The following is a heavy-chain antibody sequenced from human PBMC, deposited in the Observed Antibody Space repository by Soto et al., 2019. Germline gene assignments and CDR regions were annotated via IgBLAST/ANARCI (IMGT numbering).Heavy chain of an antibody. CDR2: INHSGST. CDR1: AGSFSAYY. V-gene: IGHV4-34*01. CDR3: ARGQSSLLLDC. Sequence: PSATLSITCAFYAGSFSAYYWSWIRQPPGKGLEWIGEINHSGSTNYNPSLRSRVTISVDTSKNQFSLKLSSVTAADTAVYYCARGQSSLLLDCWGQGILVTVSS. J-gene: IGHJ4*02. D-gene: IGHD2-8*02.